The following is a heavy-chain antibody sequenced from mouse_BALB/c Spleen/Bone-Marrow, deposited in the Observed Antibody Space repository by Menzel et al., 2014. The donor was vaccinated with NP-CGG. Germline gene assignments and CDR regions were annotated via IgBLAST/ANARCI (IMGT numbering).Heavy chain of an antibody. CDR1: GFNIKDTY. V-gene: IGHV14-3*02. D-gene: IGHD1-1*01. CDR2: IDPANGNT. Sequence: DVKLVESGAELVKPGAPVKLSCTASGFNIKDTYMHWVKQRPEQGLEWIGRIDPANGNTKYDPKFQGKATITADTSSNTAYLQLSSLTSEDTAVYYCAVYYYGISSFVYWGQGTLVTVSA. CDR3: AVYYYGISSFVY. J-gene: IGHJ3*01.